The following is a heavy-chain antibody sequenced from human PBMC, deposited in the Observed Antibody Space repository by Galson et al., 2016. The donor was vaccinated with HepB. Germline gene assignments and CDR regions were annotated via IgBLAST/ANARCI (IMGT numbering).Heavy chain of an antibody. J-gene: IGHJ4*02. CDR3: ARGGANFDWILVF. Sequence: SVKVSCKASGYTFTNYGVSWVRQAPGQGLEWMGWISSYNGDTNYAQKFQGRVTMTTDKSTSTAYMDLRSLKSDDTAVYFCARGGANFDWILVFWGQGTLVTVSS. D-gene: IGHD3-9*01. CDR1: GYTFTNYG. CDR2: ISSYNGDT. V-gene: IGHV1-18*01.